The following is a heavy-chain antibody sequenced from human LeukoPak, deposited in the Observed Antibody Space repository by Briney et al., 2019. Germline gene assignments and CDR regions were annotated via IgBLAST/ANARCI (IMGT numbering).Heavy chain of an antibody. D-gene: IGHD1-26*01. V-gene: IGHV1-2*06. CDR2: INPNNGVT. Sequence: ASVKVSCKSSGYTFTAYSIHWVRQAPGQGLEWMGRINPNNGVTNYEKKFQGRVAVTGDTSLNTAYMELNRLESDDTAMYYCARDLDGSRFDYWGQGTLVTVSS. CDR3: ARDLDGSRFDY. CDR1: GYTFTAYS. J-gene: IGHJ4*02.